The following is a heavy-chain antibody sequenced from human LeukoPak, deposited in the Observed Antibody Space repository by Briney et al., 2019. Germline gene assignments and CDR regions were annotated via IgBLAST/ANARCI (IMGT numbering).Heavy chain of an antibody. CDR2: INPNSDGT. CDR3: ARKRIAAPIDY. V-gene: IGHV1-2*02. D-gene: IGHD6-6*01. Sequence: ASVKVSCKASGYTFTGYYMHWVRQAPGQGLEWMGWINPNSDGTNSAQKFQGRVTVTRDTSISTVYMELSSLRPDDTAVYYCARKRIAAPIDYWGQGTLVTVSS. J-gene: IGHJ4*02. CDR1: GYTFTGYY.